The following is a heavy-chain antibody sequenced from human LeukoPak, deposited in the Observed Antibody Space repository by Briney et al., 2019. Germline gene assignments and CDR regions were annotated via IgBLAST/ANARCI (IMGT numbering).Heavy chain of an antibody. D-gene: IGHD2-2*01. Sequence: ASVKVSCKASGYTFTGYYTHWVRQAPGQGLEWMGWINPNSGGTNYAQKFQGRVTMTRDTSISTAYMELSRLRSDDTAVYYCARGTLYCSSTSCHKTYYYYYYMDVWGKGTTVTVSS. J-gene: IGHJ6*03. CDR3: ARGTLYCSSTSCHKTYYYYYYMDV. V-gene: IGHV1-2*02. CDR2: INPNSGGT. CDR1: GYTFTGYY.